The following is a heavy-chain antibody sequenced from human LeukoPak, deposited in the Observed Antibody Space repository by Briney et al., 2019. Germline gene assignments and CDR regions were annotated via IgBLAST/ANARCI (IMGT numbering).Heavy chain of an antibody. CDR3: ARGPALFSRYDFWSGYPIGFDP. CDR2: INHSGGT. J-gene: IGHJ5*02. Sequence: SETLSLTCAVYGGSFSGYYWSWIRQPPGKGLEWIGEINHSGGTNYNPSLKSRVTISVDTSKNQFSLKLSSVPAADTAVYYCARGPALFSRYDFWSGYPIGFDPWGQGTLVTVSS. V-gene: IGHV4-34*01. D-gene: IGHD3-3*01. CDR1: GGSFSGYY.